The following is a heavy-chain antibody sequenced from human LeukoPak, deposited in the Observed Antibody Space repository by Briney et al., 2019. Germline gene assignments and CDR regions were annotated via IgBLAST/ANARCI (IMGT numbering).Heavy chain of an antibody. J-gene: IGHJ5*02. V-gene: IGHV4-59*01. CDR1: GGSISSYY. CDR2: IYYRGST. D-gene: IGHD3-9*01. CDR3: ARNLLRNEYYDILTGYPANNWFDP. Sequence: KASETLSLTCTVSGGSISSYYWSWIRQPPGKGLEWIGYIYYRGSTNYNPSLKRRVTISVDTSKNQFSLKLSSVTAADTAVYYCARNLLRNEYYDILTGYPANNWFDPWGQGTLVTVSS.